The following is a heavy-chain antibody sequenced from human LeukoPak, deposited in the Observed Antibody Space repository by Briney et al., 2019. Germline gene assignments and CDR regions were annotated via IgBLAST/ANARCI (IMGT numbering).Heavy chain of an antibody. D-gene: IGHD4-23*01. CDR2: ITPILGTA. V-gene: IGHV1-69*10. CDR1: GGTFSSYA. Sequence: SVKVSCKASGGTFSSYAISWVRQAPGQGLEWMGGITPILGTANYAQKFQGRVTINADQSTSTAYMELSSLRSEDTAVYYCARSLIDYGGSYDAFDIWGQGTMVTISS. J-gene: IGHJ3*02. CDR3: ARSLIDYGGSYDAFDI.